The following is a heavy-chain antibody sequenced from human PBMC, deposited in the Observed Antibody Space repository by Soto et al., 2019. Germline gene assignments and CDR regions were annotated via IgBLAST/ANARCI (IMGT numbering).Heavy chain of an antibody. D-gene: IGHD4-17*01. CDR3: EKLGMTTLNRDY. V-gene: IGHV3-23*01. CDR1: GFSFDTYA. CDR2: ISGSGGNT. J-gene: IGHJ4*02. Sequence: EAQLLESGGGLVQPGGSLRLSCAASGFSFDTYAMSWVRQAPGKGLEWVSSISGSGGNTYYADSVKGRFTISRDNSKNILYLQMTSLRAEDTALYYCEKLGMTTLNRDYWGQGTQVTVSS.